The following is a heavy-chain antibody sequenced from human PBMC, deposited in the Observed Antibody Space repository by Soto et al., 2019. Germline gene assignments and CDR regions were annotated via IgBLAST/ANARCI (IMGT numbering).Heavy chain of an antibody. CDR3: VAWVTSTSNX. Sequence: GGSLRLSCAASGFIFNTRWMSWVRQAPEKGLEWVADTKPDGSEKYHVDSAKGRFTISRDKTRNSLYLQMNSLRADETALYYCVAWVTSTSNXWGQGTLFTVSX. CDR1: GFIFNTRW. CDR2: TKPDGSEK. J-gene: IGHJ4*02. V-gene: IGHV3-7*01.